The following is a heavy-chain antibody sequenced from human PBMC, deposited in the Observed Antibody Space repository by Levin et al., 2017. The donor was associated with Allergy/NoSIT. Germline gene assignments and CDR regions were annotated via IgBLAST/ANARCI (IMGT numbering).Heavy chain of an antibody. Sequence: KISCKASGGTFSSLAISWVRQAPGQGLEWMGGIIPIFGTSDYAQKFQCRVTIIADKSTNTAYMELSSLRSGDTAVYYCATDEGYCSAGTCPGGMDVWGQGTTVTVSS. CDR3: ATDEGYCSAGTCPGGMDV. D-gene: IGHD2-15*01. J-gene: IGHJ6*02. CDR2: IIPIFGTS. CDR1: GGTFSSLA. V-gene: IGHV1-69*06.